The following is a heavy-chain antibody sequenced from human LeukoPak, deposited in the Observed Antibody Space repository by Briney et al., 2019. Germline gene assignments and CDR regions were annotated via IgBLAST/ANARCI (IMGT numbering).Heavy chain of an antibody. CDR3: ARDVGEYCSSTNCYASHY. CDR2: INPHSGGT. Sequence: GASMKVSCKASGYTFTGYYIHWVRQAPGQGLEWMGWINPHSGGTNYAQKFQGGVTMTRDTSITTAYMELSSLRSDDTAVYYCARDVGEYCSSTNCYASHYWGQGTLVTVSS. V-gene: IGHV1-2*02. CDR1: GYTFTGYY. J-gene: IGHJ4*02. D-gene: IGHD2-2*01.